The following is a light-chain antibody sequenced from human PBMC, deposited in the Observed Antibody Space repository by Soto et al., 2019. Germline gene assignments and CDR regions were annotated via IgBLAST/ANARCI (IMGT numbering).Light chain of an antibody. J-gene: IGKJ4*01. Sequence: EIVLTQSPGTPSVSPGERATVSCRASQTVSSGFLAWYQQKVGQAPRLLIYGASTRATGIPDRFSGSGSGTDFTLTIDRLEPEDFAVYYCHQYYSSPTTFGGGTKVDI. CDR2: GAS. CDR1: QTVSSGF. V-gene: IGKV3-20*01. CDR3: HQYYSSPTT.